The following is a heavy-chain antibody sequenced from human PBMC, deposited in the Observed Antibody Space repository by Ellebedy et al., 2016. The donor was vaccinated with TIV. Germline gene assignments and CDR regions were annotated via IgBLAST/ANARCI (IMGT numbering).Heavy chain of an antibody. D-gene: IGHD4-17*01. CDR2: IYQDGSDQ. Sequence: GGSLRLSCVASGFSFRSYWMSWVRQAPGKGLEWVANIYQDGSDQYYVDSVKGRFTISRDNANKSLFLQMKSLRVEDTAVYYCARRGSYGDYAVQVNSWFDTWGQGTLVTVSS. J-gene: IGHJ5*02. CDR1: GFSFRSYW. V-gene: IGHV3-7*01. CDR3: ARRGSYGDYAVQVNSWFDT.